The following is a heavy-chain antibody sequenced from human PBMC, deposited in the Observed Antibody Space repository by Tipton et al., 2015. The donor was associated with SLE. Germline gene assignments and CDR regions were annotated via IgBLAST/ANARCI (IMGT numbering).Heavy chain of an antibody. V-gene: IGHV3-66*01. J-gene: IGHJ5*01. Sequence: SLRLSCAASGFTVSSNYMSWVRQAPGKGLEWVSVIYSGGSTYYSGSVKGRFTISRDNFKNTLYLQMNSLRAEDTAAYYCARFHDSGNWFDSWGQGTLVTVSS. CDR1: GFTVSSNY. D-gene: IGHD6-25*01. CDR3: ARFHDSGNWFDS. CDR2: IYSGGST.